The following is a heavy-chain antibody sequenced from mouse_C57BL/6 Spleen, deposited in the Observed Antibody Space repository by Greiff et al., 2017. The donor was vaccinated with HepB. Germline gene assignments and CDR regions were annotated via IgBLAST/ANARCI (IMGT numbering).Heavy chain of an antibody. D-gene: IGHD2-4*01. J-gene: IGHJ2*01. CDR2: ISYDGSN. Sequence: VQLKESGPGLVKPSQSLSLTCSVTGYSITSGYYWNWIRQFPGNKLEWMGYISYDGSNNYNPSLKNRISITRDTSKNQFFLKLNSVTTEDTATYYCARDPYDYDGYWGQGTTLTVSS. CDR1: GYSITSGYY. CDR3: ARDPYDYDGY. V-gene: IGHV3-6*01.